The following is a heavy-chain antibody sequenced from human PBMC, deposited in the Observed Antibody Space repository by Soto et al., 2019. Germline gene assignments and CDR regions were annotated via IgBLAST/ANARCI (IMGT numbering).Heavy chain of an antibody. V-gene: IGHV3-66*01. CDR3: ARDQGYSHY. CDR2: IYSGGST. J-gene: IGHJ4*02. Sequence: PGGSLRLSCAVSGFTVSSNYMSWVRQAPGKGLEWVSVIYSGGSTYYADSVKGRFTISRDNSKNTLYLQMNSLRAEDTAVYYCARDQGYSHYWGQGTLVTVSS. D-gene: IGHD5-18*01. CDR1: GFTVSSNY.